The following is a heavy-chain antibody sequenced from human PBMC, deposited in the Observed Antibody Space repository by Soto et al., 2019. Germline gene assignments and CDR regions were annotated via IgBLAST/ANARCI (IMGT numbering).Heavy chain of an antibody. CDR1: GGSISSGDYY. CDR3: ARGDYGGNSGDAFDI. CDR2: IYYSGST. J-gene: IGHJ3*02. V-gene: IGHV4-30-4*01. Sequence: SETLSLTCTVSGGSISSGDYYWSWIRQPPGKGLEWIGYIYYSGSTYYNPSLKSRVTISVDTSKNQFSLKLSSVTAADTAVYYCARGDYGGNSGDAFDIWGQGTMVTVSS. D-gene: IGHD4-17*01.